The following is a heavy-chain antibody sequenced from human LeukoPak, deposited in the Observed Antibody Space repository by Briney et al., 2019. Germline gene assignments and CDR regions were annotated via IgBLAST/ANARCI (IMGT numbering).Heavy chain of an antibody. V-gene: IGHV3-33*01. CDR3: ARGGFSIAARLFYFDY. D-gene: IGHD6-6*01. CDR1: RFTFSDYG. CDR2: IWYDGSNK. Sequence: GRSLRLSCAASRFTFSDYGMHWVRQAPGKGLEWVAVIWYDGSNKYYADSVKGRFTISRDNSKNTLYLQMNSLRAEDTAVYYCARGGFSIAARLFYFDYWGQGTLVTVSS. J-gene: IGHJ4*02.